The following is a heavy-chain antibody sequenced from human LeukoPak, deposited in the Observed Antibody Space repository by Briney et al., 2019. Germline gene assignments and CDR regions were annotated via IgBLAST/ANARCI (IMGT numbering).Heavy chain of an antibody. CDR2: IKSKTDGGTT. Sequence: KAGGSLRLSCAASGFTFSNAWMSWVRQAPGKGLEWVGRIKSKTDGGTTDYAAPVKGRFTISRDDSKNTLYLQMNSLKTEDTAVYYCTTDRRSAADFDYWGQGTLVTVSS. V-gene: IGHV3-15*01. D-gene: IGHD2-2*01. J-gene: IGHJ4*02. CDR3: TTDRRSAADFDY. CDR1: GFTFSNAW.